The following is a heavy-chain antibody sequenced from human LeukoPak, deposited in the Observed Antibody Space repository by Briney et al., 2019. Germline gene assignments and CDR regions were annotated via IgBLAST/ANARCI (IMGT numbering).Heavy chain of an antibody. V-gene: IGHV3-48*03. Sequence: PGGSLRLSCAASGFTFSSYEMNWVRQAPGKGLEWVSYISSSGSTIYYADSVKGRFTISRDNAKNSLYLQMNSLRAEDTAVYYCAKGPGDQLEYFQHWGQGTLVTVSS. J-gene: IGHJ1*01. CDR1: GFTFSSYE. CDR3: AKGPGDQLEYFQH. CDR2: ISSSGSTI. D-gene: IGHD4-17*01.